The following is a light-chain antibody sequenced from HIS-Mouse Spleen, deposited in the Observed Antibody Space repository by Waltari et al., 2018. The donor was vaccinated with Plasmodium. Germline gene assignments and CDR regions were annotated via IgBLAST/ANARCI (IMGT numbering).Light chain of an antibody. J-gene: IGLJ1*01. CDR1: SSAVGGYNY. CDR3: SSYAGSSV. Sequence: QSALTQPPSASGSPGQSVTISCTGTSSAVGGYNYVSWYHQHPGKAPKLMIYEVSKRPLGVPDRFSGSKSGNTASLTVSGLQAEDEADYYCSSYAGSSVFGTGTKVTVL. V-gene: IGLV2-8*01. CDR2: EVS.